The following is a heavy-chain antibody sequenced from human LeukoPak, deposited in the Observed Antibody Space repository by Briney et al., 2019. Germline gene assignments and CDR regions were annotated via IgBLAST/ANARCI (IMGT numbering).Heavy chain of an antibody. CDR2: IYHSGST. CDR3: ARGQPRYYFDY. Sequence: SETLSLTCAVSGGSISSGGYSWSWIRQPPGKGLEWIGYIYHSGSTYYNPSLKSRVTISVDRSKNQFSLKLSSVTAADTAVYYCARGQPRYYFDYWGQGTLVTVSS. V-gene: IGHV4-30-2*01. CDR1: GGSISSGGYS. J-gene: IGHJ4*02.